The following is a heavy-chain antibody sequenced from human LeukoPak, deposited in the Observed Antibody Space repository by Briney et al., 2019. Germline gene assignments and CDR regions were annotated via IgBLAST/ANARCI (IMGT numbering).Heavy chain of an antibody. D-gene: IGHD5-18*01. Sequence: SETLSLTCTVSGYSISSGYCWCWLRQPPGKGLEWIGSIYRSGSTYYNPSLKSLVTISVDTSKNQFSLKLSSVTAADTAVYYGARDRGGYSYGYDAFDIWGQGTMVTVSS. V-gene: IGHV4-38-2*02. J-gene: IGHJ3*02. CDR2: IYRSGST. CDR3: ARDRGGYSYGYDAFDI. CDR1: GYSISSGYC.